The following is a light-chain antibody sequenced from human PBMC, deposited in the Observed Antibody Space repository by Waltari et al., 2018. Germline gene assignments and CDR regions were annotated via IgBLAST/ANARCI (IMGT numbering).Light chain of an antibody. CDR3: QQYNNWPPWWT. Sequence: EIVMTQSPATLSVSPGERATLSCRASQSVSSNLAWYQQKPGQAPRLLIYGASTRATGIPARFRGSGSGPEFTLTISSLQSEDVAVYYCQQYNNWPPWWTFGQGTKVEIK. CDR1: QSVSSN. V-gene: IGKV3-15*01. CDR2: GAS. J-gene: IGKJ1*01.